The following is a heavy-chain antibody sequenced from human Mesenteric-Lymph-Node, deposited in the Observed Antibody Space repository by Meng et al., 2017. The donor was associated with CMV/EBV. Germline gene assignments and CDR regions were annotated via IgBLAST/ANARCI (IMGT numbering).Heavy chain of an antibody. D-gene: IGHD2-2*01. V-gene: IGHV3-23*01. Sequence: GGSLRLSCAASGFTFSSYAMSWVRQAPGKGLEWVSAISGSGGSTYYADSVKGRFTISRDNPKNTVYLQMNSLRAEDTAVYYCARDPTYCSSTSCYIYWGRGTLVTVSS. CDR3: ARDPTYCSSTSCYIY. J-gene: IGHJ4*02. CDR1: GFTFSSYA. CDR2: ISGSGGST.